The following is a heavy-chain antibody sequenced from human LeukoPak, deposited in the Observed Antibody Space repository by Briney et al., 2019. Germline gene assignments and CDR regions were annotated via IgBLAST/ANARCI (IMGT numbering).Heavy chain of an antibody. V-gene: IGHV1-18*01. D-gene: IGHD3-10*01. CDR1: GYTFTSYG. CDR3: ARDLTANKLLWFGEFDFDY. Sequence: ASVNVSCKASGYTFTSYGISWVRQAPGQGLEWMGWISAYNGNTNYAQKLQGRVTMTTDTSTSTAYMELRSLRSDDTAVYYCARDLTANKLLWFGEFDFDYWGQGTLVTVSS. CDR2: ISAYNGNT. J-gene: IGHJ4*02.